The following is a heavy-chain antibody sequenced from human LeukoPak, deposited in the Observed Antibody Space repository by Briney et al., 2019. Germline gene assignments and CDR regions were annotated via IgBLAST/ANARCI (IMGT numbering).Heavy chain of an antibody. J-gene: IGHJ5*02. CDR3: TTLNFHDT. CDR2: INTDGTNT. V-gene: IGHV3-74*01. D-gene: IGHD3-9*01. Sequence: GGSLRLSCAASGFSFRSYWMHWVRQAPGKGLVWVSRINTDGTNTGYADSVKGRFTISRDDAKNSLYLQMNSLRVEDTAIYYCTTLNFHDTWGQGTLVTVSS. CDR1: GFSFRSYW.